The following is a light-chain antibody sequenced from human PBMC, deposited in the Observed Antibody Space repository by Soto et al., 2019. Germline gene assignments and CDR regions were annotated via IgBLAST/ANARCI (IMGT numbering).Light chain of an antibody. J-gene: IGKJ1*01. CDR3: QQYGSSPWT. V-gene: IGKV3-20*01. CDR2: SAS. CDR1: QSVASSY. Sequence: ENVLTQSPGTLSLSPGERVTLSCRASQSVASSYLAWYQQKPGQAPRLLIYSASSRATGIPDRFSGSGSGTDFTLNISRLERGDFAVYYCQQYGSSPWTFGQGTKVEIK.